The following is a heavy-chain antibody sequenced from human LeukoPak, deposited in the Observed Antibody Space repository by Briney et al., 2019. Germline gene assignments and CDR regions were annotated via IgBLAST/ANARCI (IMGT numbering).Heavy chain of an antibody. CDR2: IKSKTHGGTT. CDR1: GFTFSDAW. CDR3: TTERPYFDN. J-gene: IGHJ4*02. V-gene: IGHV3-15*01. Sequence: GESLKISCAASGFTFSDAWMSWVRQAPGKGLEWVGRIKSKTHGGTTAYAAPVKGRFTISRDDSKTTVYLQMNSLKSEDAAMYYCTTERPYFDNWGQGTLVTVSS.